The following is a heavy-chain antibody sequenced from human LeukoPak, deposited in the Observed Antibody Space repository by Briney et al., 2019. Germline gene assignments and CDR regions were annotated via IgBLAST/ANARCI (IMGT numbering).Heavy chain of an antibody. CDR1: GFTFDDYA. CDR3: ARDQGAFDI. J-gene: IGHJ3*02. Sequence: GGSLRLSCAASGFTFDDYAMHWVRQAPGKGLEWVAVIWYDGSNKYYADSVKGRFTISRDNSKNTLYLQMNSLRAEDTAVYYCARDQGAFDIWGQGTMVTVSS. V-gene: IGHV3-33*08. CDR2: IWYDGSNK.